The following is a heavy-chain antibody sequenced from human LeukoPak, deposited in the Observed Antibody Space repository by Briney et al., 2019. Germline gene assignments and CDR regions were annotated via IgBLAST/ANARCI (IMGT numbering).Heavy chain of an antibody. CDR1: GGSISSYY. CDR2: IYYSGST. CDR3: AGGVYCSSTSCSGGAFDI. V-gene: IGHV4-59*01. D-gene: IGHD2-2*01. J-gene: IGHJ3*02. Sequence: PSETLSLTCTVSGGSISSYYWSWIRQPPGKGLEWIGYIYYSGSTNYNPSLTSRVTISVDTSKNQFSLKLSSVTAADTAVYYCAGGVYCSSTSCSGGAFDIWGQGTMVTVSS.